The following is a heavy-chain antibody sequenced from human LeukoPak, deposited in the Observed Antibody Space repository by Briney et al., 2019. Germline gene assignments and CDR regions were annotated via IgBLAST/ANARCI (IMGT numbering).Heavy chain of an antibody. Sequence: ASVKVSCKVSGYTLTELSMHWVRQAPGKGLEWMGGFDPEDGETIYAQKFQGRVTITRDTSASTAYMELSSLRSEDTAVYYCARGGTIAVAGIAHRPAHYWGQGTLVTVSS. D-gene: IGHD6-19*01. J-gene: IGHJ4*02. CDR1: GYTLTELS. CDR2: FDPEDGET. V-gene: IGHV1-24*01. CDR3: ARGGTIAVAGIAHRPAHY.